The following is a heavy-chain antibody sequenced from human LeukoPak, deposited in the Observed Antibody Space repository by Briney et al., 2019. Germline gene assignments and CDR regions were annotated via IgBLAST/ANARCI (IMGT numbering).Heavy chain of an antibody. D-gene: IGHD1-7*01. V-gene: IGHV4-59*01. Sequence: SETLSLTCTVSGGSISSYYWSWIRQPPGKGLEWIGYIYYSGSTTYNPSLKSRVTISVDTSKNQFSVKLSSVTAADTAVYYCAREWNYVIDSWGQGTLVTVSS. CDR2: IYYSGST. CDR3: AREWNYVIDS. CDR1: GGSISSYY. J-gene: IGHJ5*01.